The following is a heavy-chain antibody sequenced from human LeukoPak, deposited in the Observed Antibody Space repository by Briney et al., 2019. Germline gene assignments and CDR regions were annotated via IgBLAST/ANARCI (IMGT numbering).Heavy chain of an antibody. D-gene: IGHD3-22*01. CDR3: AKDGCYYDSSGCFDY. V-gene: IGHV3-30*18. J-gene: IGHJ4*02. CDR1: GFTFSGYW. Sequence: GGSLRLSCAASGFTFSGYWMHWVRQAPGKGLEWVAVISYDGSNKYYADSVKGRFTISRDNSKNTLYLQMNSLRAEDTAVYYCAKDGCYYDSSGCFDYWGQGTLVTVSS. CDR2: ISYDGSNK.